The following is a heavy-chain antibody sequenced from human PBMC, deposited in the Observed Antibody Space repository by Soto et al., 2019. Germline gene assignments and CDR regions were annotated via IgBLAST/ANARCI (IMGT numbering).Heavy chain of an antibody. Sequence: SETLSLTCTVSGGSVSSGSYYWSWIRQPPXKGLEWIGYIYYSGSTNYNPSLKSRVTISVDTSKNQFSLKLSSVTAADTAVYYCARESLSTTVTTVHNWFDPWGQGTLVTV. D-gene: IGHD4-17*01. V-gene: IGHV4-61*01. J-gene: IGHJ5*02. CDR3: ARESLSTTVTTVHNWFDP. CDR2: IYYSGST. CDR1: GGSVSSGSYY.